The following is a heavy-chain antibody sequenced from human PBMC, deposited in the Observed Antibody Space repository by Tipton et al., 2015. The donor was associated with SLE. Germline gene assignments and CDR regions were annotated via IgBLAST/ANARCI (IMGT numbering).Heavy chain of an antibody. CDR2: IYSGGST. CDR1: GFTYTTYA. D-gene: IGHD3-16*01. CDR3: ARGGEFSRSDYFHF. V-gene: IGHV3-23*03. Sequence: GSLRLSCAASGFTYTTYAMSWVRQGPGKGLEWVSIIYSGGSTFYADSVKGRFTISRDNSKSTLYLQMNSLRPDDTAVYYCARGGEFSRSDYFHFWGQGTLVSVSS. J-gene: IGHJ4*02.